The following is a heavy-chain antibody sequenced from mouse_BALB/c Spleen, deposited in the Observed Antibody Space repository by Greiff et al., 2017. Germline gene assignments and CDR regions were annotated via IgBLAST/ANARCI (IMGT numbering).Heavy chain of an antibody. CDR2: ISSGSSTI. D-gene: IGHD1-1*01. V-gene: IGHV5-17*02. CDR1: GFTFSSFG. CDR3: ARNPYYDYAMDY. Sequence: VQLKESGGGLVQPGGSRKLSCAASGFTFSSFGMHWVRQAPEKGLEWVAYISSGSSTIYYADTVKGRFTISRDNPKNTLFLQMTSLRSEDTAMYYCARNPYYDYAMDYWGQGTSVTVSS. J-gene: IGHJ4*01.